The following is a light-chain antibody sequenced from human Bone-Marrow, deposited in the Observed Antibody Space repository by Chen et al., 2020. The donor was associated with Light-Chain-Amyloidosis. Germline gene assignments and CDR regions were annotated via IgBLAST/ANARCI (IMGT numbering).Light chain of an antibody. CDR3: QTADSSGTYEVI. J-gene: IGLJ2*01. V-gene: IGLV3-25*03. CDR1: DLPTKY. Sequence: SYELTQPPSASVSPGQTARITCSGDDLPTKYAYWYQQKPSQAPVLVIHRDTERPSGISERFSGSSSGATGTLAISGVQAEDEADYRCQTADSSGTYEVIFGGGTKLTVL. CDR2: RDT.